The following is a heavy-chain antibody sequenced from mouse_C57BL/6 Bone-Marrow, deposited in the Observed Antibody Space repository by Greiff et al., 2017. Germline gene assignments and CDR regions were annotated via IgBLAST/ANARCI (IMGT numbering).Heavy chain of an antibody. CDR3: TRIAY. CDR1: GFNIKDDY. Sequence: VQLKQAGAELVRPGASVKLSCTASGFNIKDDYMHWVKQRPEQGLEWIGWIDPENGDTEYASKFPGKATRTGDTSSNTAYLQLSSLTSEDTAVYYCTRIAYWGQGTLVTVSA. CDR2: IDPENGDT. V-gene: IGHV14-4*01. J-gene: IGHJ3*01.